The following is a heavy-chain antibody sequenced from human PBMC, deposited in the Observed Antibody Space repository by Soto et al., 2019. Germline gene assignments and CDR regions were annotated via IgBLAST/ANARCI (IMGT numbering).Heavy chain of an antibody. D-gene: IGHD1-26*01. CDR2: IWYDGTQK. Sequence: PGGSLRLSCEASGFTFNTYSMHWVRQPPGKGLEWLAAIWYDGTQKYYADSVKGRFIISRDNSKKTLYLEMNSLRAEDTAVYYCARTRSAWSDFHYYSLDVWGQGTTVTVS. V-gene: IGHV3-33*01. CDR3: ARTRSAWSDFHYYSLDV. J-gene: IGHJ6*02. CDR1: GFTFNTYS.